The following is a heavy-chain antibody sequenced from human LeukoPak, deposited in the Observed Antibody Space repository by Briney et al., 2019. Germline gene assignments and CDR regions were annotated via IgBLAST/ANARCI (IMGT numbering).Heavy chain of an antibody. Sequence: PGGSLGLSCAASGFTFTDFYMTWIRQAPGKGLQWVAYISDSGTTVDYADSVKGRFSISRDNTENSLYLQMNSLRVEDTGFYYCARDVGADFWGQGTLVTVSS. J-gene: IGHJ4*02. CDR3: ARDVGADF. D-gene: IGHD1-26*01. CDR2: ISDSGTTV. V-gene: IGHV3-11*04. CDR1: GFTFTDFY.